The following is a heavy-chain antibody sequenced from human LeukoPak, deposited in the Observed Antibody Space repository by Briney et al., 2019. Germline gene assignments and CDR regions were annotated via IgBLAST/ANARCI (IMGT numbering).Heavy chain of an antibody. D-gene: IGHD3-10*01. J-gene: IGHJ6*04. Sequence: GRSLRLSCAASGFTFSSDGMHWVRQAPGKGLEWVAVISYDGSDKYYADSVKGRFTISRDNSKNTLYLQMNSLRAEDTAVYYCAKAMVRGEGYGMDVWGKGTTVTVSS. CDR2: ISYDGSDK. V-gene: IGHV3-30*18. CDR3: AKAMVRGEGYGMDV. CDR1: GFTFSSDG.